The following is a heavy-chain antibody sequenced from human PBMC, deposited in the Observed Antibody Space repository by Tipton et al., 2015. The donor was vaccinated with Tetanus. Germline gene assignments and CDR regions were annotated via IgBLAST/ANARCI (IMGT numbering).Heavy chain of an antibody. CDR3: AKDVNRNLRYLQQ. V-gene: IGHV3-9*01. D-gene: IGHD1-14*01. J-gene: IGHJ1*01. CDR2: ITWNSGVT. CDR1: GFTFSNYA. Sequence: SLRLSCAASGFTFSNYAMIWVRQAPGKGLEWVSGITWNSGVTAYADSVKGRLIISRDNARNSLYLQFNSLRVEDTAVYYCAKDVNRNLRYLQQWGQGTGVPVSS.